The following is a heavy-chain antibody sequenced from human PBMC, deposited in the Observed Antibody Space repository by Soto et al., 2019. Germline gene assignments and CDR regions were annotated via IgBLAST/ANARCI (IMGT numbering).Heavy chain of an antibody. D-gene: IGHD6-13*01. J-gene: IGHJ5*02. CDR1: GLSLSTSGVG. V-gene: IGHV2-5*02. Sequence: QITLKESGPTLVKPTQTLTLTCTFSGLSLSTSGVGVGWIRQPPGKALEWLALIYWDDDKRYNPSLKSRLTITKDTSKNQMVLTMTNMDPVDTATYYCAHRRKAAAAPKNNWFDPWGQGTLVTVSS. CDR2: IYWDDDK. CDR3: AHRRKAAAAPKNNWFDP.